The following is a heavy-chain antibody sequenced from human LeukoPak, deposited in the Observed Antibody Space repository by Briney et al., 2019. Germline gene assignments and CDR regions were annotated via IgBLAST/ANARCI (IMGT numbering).Heavy chain of an antibody. CDR1: GYTFTAYY. J-gene: IGHJ4*02. CDR2: INPNNGGT. D-gene: IGHD1-14*01. CDR3: ARDLVGGTWASGY. V-gene: IGHV1-2*02. Sequence: ASVKVSCKASGYTFTAYYIHWVRQAPGQGLEWMGWINPNNGGTNYAQTFQDRVTMTRDTSVSTAYMVLSRLRSDDTAVYYCARDLVGGTWASGYWGQGTLVTV.